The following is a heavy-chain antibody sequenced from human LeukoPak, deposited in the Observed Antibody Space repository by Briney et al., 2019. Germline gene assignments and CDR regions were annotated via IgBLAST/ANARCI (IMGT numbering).Heavy chain of an antibody. CDR2: FDPEDGET. J-gene: IGHJ6*02. V-gene: IGHV1-24*01. Sequence: GASVKVSCKVSGYTLTELSMHWVRQAPGKGLEWMGGFDPEDGETIYAQKFQGRVTMTEDTSTDTAYMELSSLRSEDTAVYYCATESRFYGSGITYYYGMDVWGQGTTATVSS. CDR3: ATESRFYGSGITYYYGMDV. D-gene: IGHD3-10*01. CDR1: GYTLTELS.